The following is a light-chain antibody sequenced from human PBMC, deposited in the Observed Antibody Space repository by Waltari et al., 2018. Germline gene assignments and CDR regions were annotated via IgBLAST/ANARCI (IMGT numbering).Light chain of an antibody. Sequence: QSALTQPPSASGSPGQSVTIPCTGTSSDVAAHDYVSWYQHHPHKAPKLIIFDVTKWPSGVPDRCSGSKSGNTASLTVSGLQAEDEADYYFSSYAGTDNFVVFGGGTKLTVL. V-gene: IGLV2-8*01. CDR1: SSDVAAHDY. CDR2: DVT. J-gene: IGLJ2*01. CDR3: SSYAGTDNFVV.